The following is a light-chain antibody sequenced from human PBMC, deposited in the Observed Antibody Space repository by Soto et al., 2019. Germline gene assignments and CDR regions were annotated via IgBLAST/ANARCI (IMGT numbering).Light chain of an antibody. CDR3: QQANSFPRT. CDR1: QGFSTW. J-gene: IGKJ4*01. Sequence: DIQMTQSPSSVSASVGDRVTITCRASQGFSTWLAWYRRKPGRAPELLIYSASSLHSGVPSRFSGGGYGTDFTLTISSLQPEDLAAYYCQQANSFPRTFGGGTEVEIK. CDR2: SAS. V-gene: IGKV1-12*01.